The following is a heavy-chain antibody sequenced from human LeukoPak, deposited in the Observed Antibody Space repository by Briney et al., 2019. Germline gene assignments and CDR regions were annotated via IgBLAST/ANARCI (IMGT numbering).Heavy chain of an antibody. J-gene: IGHJ4*02. Sequence: GGSLRLSCAASGFTFSSYGMHWVRQAPGKGLEWVAVISFDATNKYYADSVKGRFTISRDISKNTLYLQMNSLRAEDTAVYYCAKDSSADDSSGYSYYFDYWGQRTPVTVSS. D-gene: IGHD3-22*01. CDR2: ISFDATNK. CDR3: AKDSSADDSSGYSYYFDY. V-gene: IGHV3-30*18. CDR1: GFTFSSYG.